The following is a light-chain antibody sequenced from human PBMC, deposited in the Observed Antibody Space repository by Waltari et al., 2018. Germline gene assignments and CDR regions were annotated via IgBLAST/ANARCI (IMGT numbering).Light chain of an antibody. CDR3: LSRDTTSTRV. V-gene: IGLV3-19*01. CDR1: SLRRYY. Sequence: SSELTQDPAVSVALGQTVSLTCKGDSLRRYYASWYQQRPGQAPILILYGQDNRPSGIPDRFSGSTSGNTASLTITGAQAEDEADYYCLSRDTTSTRVFGGGTRLTV. J-gene: IGLJ3*02. CDR2: GQD.